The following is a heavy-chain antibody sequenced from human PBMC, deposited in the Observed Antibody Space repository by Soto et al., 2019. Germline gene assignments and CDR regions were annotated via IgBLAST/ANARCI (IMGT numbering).Heavy chain of an antibody. CDR2: VFYRGGN. Sequence: SETLSLTCSVADDSISSYYWSWIRQPPRQGPQLIGYVFYRGGNAYNPPLKSRVTISLDMPKKQSSLHLNSLTPAATAAYFRARLQLVEKVIDYWGKGTLVTASS. J-gene: IGHJ4*02. D-gene: IGHD1-1*01. CDR1: DDSISSYY. V-gene: IGHV4-59*01. CDR3: ARLQLVEKVIDY.